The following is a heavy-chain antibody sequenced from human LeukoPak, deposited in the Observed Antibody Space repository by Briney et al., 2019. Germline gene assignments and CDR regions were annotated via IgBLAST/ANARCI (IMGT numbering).Heavy chain of an antibody. CDR1: GGSFSGYY. V-gene: IGHV4-34*01. D-gene: IGHD2-2*01. J-gene: IGHJ4*02. Sequence: SETLSLTCAVYGGSFSGYYWSWIRQPPGKGLEWIGEMNHSGSTNYNPSLKSRVTISVDTSKNQFSLKLSSVTAADTAVYYCARVRSANVVVPAARFDYWGQGTLVTVSS. CDR3: ARVRSANVVVPAARFDY. CDR2: MNHSGST.